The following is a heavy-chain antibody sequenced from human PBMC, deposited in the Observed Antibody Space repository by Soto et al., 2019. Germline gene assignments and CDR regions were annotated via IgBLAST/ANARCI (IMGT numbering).Heavy chain of an antibody. V-gene: IGHV3-23*01. Sequence: EVQLLESGGGLVQPVGSLILSCAASGFTFINFAMSWVRQALGKGPEWVSTINSGCTYYADSVSGRFTISRDNSKTTLSLQMNSLRAEDKAVYYCAKATHHAEGGYCRSTSCAAEYFQNWGQGTLVSVSS. D-gene: IGHD2-2*01. J-gene: IGHJ1*01. CDR1: GFTFINFA. CDR2: INSGCT. CDR3: AKATHHAEGGYCRSTSCAAEYFQN.